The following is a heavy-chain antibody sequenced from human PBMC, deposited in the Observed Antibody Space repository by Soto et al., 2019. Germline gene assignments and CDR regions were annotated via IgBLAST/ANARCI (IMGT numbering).Heavy chain of an antibody. V-gene: IGHV2-5*02. CDR1: GFSLTTSGVG. CDR2: IYWDDDK. D-gene: IGHD3-3*01. CDR3: AHRVLRTVFGLVTTTAIYFDF. Sequence: QITLNESGPTQVKPRQTLTLTCTFSGFSLTTSGVGVGWIRQSPGKAPEWLALIYWDDDKRYSPSLKSRRTITKDTSKNQVVLTMADLDPADTATYYCAHRVLRTVFGLVTTTAIYFDFWGQGTPVAVS. J-gene: IGHJ4*02.